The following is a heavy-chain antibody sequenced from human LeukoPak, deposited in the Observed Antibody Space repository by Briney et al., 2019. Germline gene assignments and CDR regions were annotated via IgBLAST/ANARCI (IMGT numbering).Heavy chain of an antibody. CDR3: ARCRKKIRDVDP. J-gene: IGHJ5*02. CDR2: IYTSGST. D-gene: IGHD4-17*01. V-gene: IGHV4-61*02. CDR1: GGSISSGSYY. Sequence: PSETLSLTCTVSGGSISSGSYYWSWIRQPAGKGLEWIGRIYTSGSTYYNPSLKSRVTISVDTSRNQFSLKLSSVTAADTAVYYCARCRKKIRDVDPWGQGTLVTVSS.